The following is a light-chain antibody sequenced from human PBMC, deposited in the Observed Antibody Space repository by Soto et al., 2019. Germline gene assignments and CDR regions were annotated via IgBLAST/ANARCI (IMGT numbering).Light chain of an antibody. CDR2: DAS. J-gene: IGKJ3*01. CDR3: QRRSKRTI. CDR1: QSVSSY. V-gene: IGKV3-11*01. Sequence: EIVLTQSPATLSLSPGERATLSCRASQSVSSYLAWYQQKPGQAPRLLIYDASRRASGVPARFSGSGSRTYFTPTLSSMVPANFAVYLCQRRSKRTIFGAETKADI.